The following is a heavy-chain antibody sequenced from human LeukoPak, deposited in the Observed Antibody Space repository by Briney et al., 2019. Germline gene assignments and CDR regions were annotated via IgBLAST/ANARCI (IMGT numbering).Heavy chain of an antibody. J-gene: IGHJ4*02. CDR3: AKDSSSWIFDY. CDR1: GGSISSYY. CDR2: ISGSGGST. Sequence: PSETLSLTCTVSGGSISSYYWSWVRQAPGKGLEWVSAISGSGGSTYYADSVKGRFTISRDNSKNTLYLQMNSLRAEDTAVYYCAKDSSSWIFDYWGQGTLVTVSS. V-gene: IGHV3-23*01. D-gene: IGHD6-13*01.